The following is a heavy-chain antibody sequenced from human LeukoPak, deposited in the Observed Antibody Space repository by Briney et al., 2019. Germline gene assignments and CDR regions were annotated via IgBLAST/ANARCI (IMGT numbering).Heavy chain of an antibody. V-gene: IGHV4-61*02. CDR3: ARYRRYFDWEDY. D-gene: IGHD3-9*01. J-gene: IGHJ4*02. CDR2: IYTSGST. Sequence: SETLSLTCTVSGGSISSGSYYWSWIRQPGGKGLEWIGRIYTSGSTTYNPSLKSRVTISVDTSKNQFSLKLSSVTAADTAVYYCARYRRYFDWEDYWGQGTLVTVSS. CDR1: GGSISSGSYY.